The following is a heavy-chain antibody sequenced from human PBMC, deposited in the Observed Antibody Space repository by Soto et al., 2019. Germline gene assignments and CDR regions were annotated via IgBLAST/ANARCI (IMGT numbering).Heavy chain of an antibody. J-gene: IGHJ4*02. CDR1: GFTVSSNY. CDR2: IYSGGST. Sequence: GGSLRLSCAASGFTVSSNYMSWVRQAPGKWLEWVSVIYSGGSTYYADSVKGRFTISRDNSKNTLYLQMNSLRAEDTAVYYCARVSPHYFDYWGQGXLVTVYS. CDR3: ARVSPHYFDY. V-gene: IGHV3-53*01.